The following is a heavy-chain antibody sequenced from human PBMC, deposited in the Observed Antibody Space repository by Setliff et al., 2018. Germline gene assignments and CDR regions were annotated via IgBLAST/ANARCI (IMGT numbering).Heavy chain of an antibody. V-gene: IGHV4-34*01. CDR1: GGSFSYYY. CDR3: ASGRGEMATTFDY. CDR2: INHSGST. D-gene: IGHD5-12*01. Sequence: PSETLSLTCAVYGGSFSYYYWTWIRQPPGKGLEWIGEINHSGSTNYNPSLKSRVTISVDTSKNQFSLKVNSVTAADTAVYYCASGRGEMATTFDYWGQGTLVTVSS. J-gene: IGHJ4*02.